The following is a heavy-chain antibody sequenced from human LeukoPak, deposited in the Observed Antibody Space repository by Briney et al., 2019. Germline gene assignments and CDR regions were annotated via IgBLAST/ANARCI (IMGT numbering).Heavy chain of an antibody. Sequence: GGSLRLSCAASGFAFSTYWMDWVRQAPGKGLEWVGNINQDGSVKHYVDSVRGRFTISGDNARNSVYLQMNALRVEGTAVYYCTRDFVFWGQGTLVTASS. CDR2: INQDGSVK. CDR3: TRDFVF. D-gene: IGHD3-3*01. J-gene: IGHJ4*02. CDR1: GFAFSTYW. V-gene: IGHV3-7*01.